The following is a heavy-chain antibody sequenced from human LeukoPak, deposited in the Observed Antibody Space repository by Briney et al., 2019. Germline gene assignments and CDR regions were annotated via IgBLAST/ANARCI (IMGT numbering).Heavy chain of an antibody. J-gene: IGHJ4*02. D-gene: IGHD3-22*01. CDR1: GGSISSGGYY. Sequence: SQTLSLTCTVSGGSISSGGYYWSWIRQHPGKGLEWIGYIYYSGSTYYNPSLKSRVTMSVDTSKNQFSLKLSSVTAADTAVYYCARAGSYYYDSSGYYDYWGQGTLVTVSS. V-gene: IGHV4-31*03. CDR3: ARAGSYYYDSSGYYDY. CDR2: IYYSGST.